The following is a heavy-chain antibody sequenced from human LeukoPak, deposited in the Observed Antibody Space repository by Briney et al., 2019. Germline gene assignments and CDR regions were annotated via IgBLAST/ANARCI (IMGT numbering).Heavy chain of an antibody. CDR3: ASQVVGAAFDP. D-gene: IGHD2-15*01. Sequence: GGSLRLSCVASGFTFSGYWMHWVRQPPGKGLVWVSRIKSDGSMTNYADSVKGRFIISRDNAKNTLYLQMNSLRAEDTAVYYCASQVVGAAFDPWGLGTLVTVSS. CDR2: IKSDGSMT. CDR1: GFTFSGYW. V-gene: IGHV3-74*01. J-gene: IGHJ5*02.